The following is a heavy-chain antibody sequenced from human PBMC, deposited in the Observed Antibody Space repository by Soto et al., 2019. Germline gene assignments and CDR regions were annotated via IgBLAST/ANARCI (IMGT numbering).Heavy chain of an antibody. CDR1: GYSFASHW. Sequence: PGASLKISCKGSGYSFASHWVAWVRQMPEKGLEWIGTIYPGDSDTKYSSAFRGHVTISADTSVSTAYLQWRSLEATDSAIYYCARYSGRYWHYQECWGQGTRGTVAS. CDR2: IYPGDSDT. V-gene: IGHV5-51*01. CDR3: ARYSGRYWHYQEC. D-gene: IGHD1-26*01. J-gene: IGHJ4*02.